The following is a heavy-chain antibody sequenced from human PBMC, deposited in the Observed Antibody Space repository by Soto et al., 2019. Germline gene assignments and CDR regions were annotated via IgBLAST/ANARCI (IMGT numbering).Heavy chain of an antibody. CDR3: ARDHGMFLSYYYYGMDV. CDR1: VFTFIRFS. Sequence: GPLRLSCAASVFTFIRFSMHWVRQAPGKGLAWVAVISYDGSNTHYAESVKGRFNISRDDSKNTVYLQMNNLRGEDSAVYYCARDHGMFLSYYYYGMDVWGQGTTVTVSS. V-gene: IGHV3-30-3*01. D-gene: IGHD3-10*02. J-gene: IGHJ6*02. CDR2: ISYDGSNT.